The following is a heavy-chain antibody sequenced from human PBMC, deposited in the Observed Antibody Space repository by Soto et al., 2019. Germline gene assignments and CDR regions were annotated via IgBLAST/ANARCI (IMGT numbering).Heavy chain of an antibody. CDR3: ARDFSIHYDYVWGSYRSPNYGMDV. Sequence: SETLSLTCTVSGGSISSYYWSWIRQPPGKGLEWVGYIYYSGSTNYNPSLKSRVTISVDTSKNQFSLKLSSVTAADTAVYYCARDFSIHYDYVWGSYRSPNYGMDVWGQGTTVTVSS. CDR2: IYYSGST. D-gene: IGHD3-16*02. J-gene: IGHJ6*02. V-gene: IGHV4-59*01. CDR1: GGSISSYY.